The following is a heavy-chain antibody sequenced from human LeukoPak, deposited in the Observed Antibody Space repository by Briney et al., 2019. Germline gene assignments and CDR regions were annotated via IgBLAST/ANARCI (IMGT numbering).Heavy chain of an antibody. CDR1: GFTFSSYS. D-gene: IGHD3-3*01. CDR2: ISSSSGYI. Sequence: GGSLRLSCAASGFTFSSYSMNWVRQAPGKGLEWVSSISSSSGYIYYADSVKGRFTISRDNAKNSLYLQMNSLRAEDTAVYYCAREPYDFWSGYYAPYYFDYWGQGTLVTVSS. J-gene: IGHJ4*02. CDR3: AREPYDFWSGYYAPYYFDY. V-gene: IGHV3-21*01.